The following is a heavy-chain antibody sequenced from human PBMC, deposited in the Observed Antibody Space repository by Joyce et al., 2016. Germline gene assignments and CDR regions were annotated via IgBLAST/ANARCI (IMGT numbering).Heavy chain of an antibody. D-gene: IGHD1-26*01. Sequence: EVRLLESGGNLIKPGGSLRLSCAASGFLGTDYGMNWVRQAPGKGLEWVSGINRNGRTTYYADSVKGRFTISRDDIKNVLYLQMDRLRVGETAIYYCAREVGATRLDYWGQGTPVTVSS. CDR2: INRNGRTT. CDR1: GFLGTDYG. CDR3: AREVGATRLDY. J-gene: IGHJ4*02. V-gene: IGHV3-23*01.